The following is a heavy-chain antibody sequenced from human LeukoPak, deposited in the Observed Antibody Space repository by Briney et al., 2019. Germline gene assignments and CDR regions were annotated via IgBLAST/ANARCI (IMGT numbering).Heavy chain of an antibody. CDR3: ARDPNILDYFYFYMDV. D-gene: IGHD2-21*01. J-gene: IGHJ6*03. CDR2: INGRSGYM. Sequence: GGSLRLSCAASGFSFSSYSMNWVRQAPGQGLQWVSYINGRSGYMYYADSVRGRFTISRDNAENSLYLQMSGLRAEDTAVYYCARDPNILDYFYFYMDVWGKGTTVTVSS. V-gene: IGHV3-21*05. CDR1: GFSFSSYS.